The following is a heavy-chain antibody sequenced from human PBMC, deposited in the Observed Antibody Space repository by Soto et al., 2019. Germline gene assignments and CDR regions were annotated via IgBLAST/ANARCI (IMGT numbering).Heavy chain of an antibody. J-gene: IGHJ6*03. V-gene: IGHV4-59*01. CDR3: ARLSQGYCSSTSCYLGYYYYMDV. D-gene: IGHD2-2*01. Sequence: SETLSLTCTVSGGSISSYYWSWIRQPPGKGLEWIGYIYYSGSTNYNPSLKSRVTISGDTSKNQFSLKLSSVTAADTAVYYCARLSQGYCSSTSCYLGYYYYMDVWGKGTTVTVSS. CDR2: IYYSGST. CDR1: GGSISSYY.